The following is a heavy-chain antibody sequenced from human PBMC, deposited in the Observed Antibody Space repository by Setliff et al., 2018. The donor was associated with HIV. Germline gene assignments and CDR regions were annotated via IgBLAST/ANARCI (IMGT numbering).Heavy chain of an antibody. V-gene: IGHV4-39*07. D-gene: IGHD3-22*01. J-gene: IGHJ6*02. Sequence: SETLSLTCTVSGGSISSHYWSWIRQPPGKGLEWIGSIYYSGSTYYNPSLKSRVTISVDTSKNQVSLELRSVTAADTAVYFCARDFTYDNTGSLTGFGMDVWGQGTTVTVSS. CDR1: GGSISSHY. CDR3: ARDFTYDNTGSLTGFGMDV. CDR2: IYYSGST.